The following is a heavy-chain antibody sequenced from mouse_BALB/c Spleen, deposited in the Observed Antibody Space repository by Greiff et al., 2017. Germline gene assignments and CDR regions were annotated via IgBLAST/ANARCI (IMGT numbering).Heavy chain of an antibody. D-gene: IGHD1-1*01. V-gene: IGHV3-8*02. CDR3: ARSITTVVADFDD. CDR2: ISYSGST. CDR1: GDSITSGY. J-gene: IGHJ2*01. Sequence: DVKLQESGPSLVKPSQTLSLTCSVTGDSITSGYWNWIRKFPGNKLEYMGYISYSGSTYYNPSLKSRISITRDTSKNQYYLQLNSVTTEDTATYYCARSITTVVADFDDWGQGTTRTVSS.